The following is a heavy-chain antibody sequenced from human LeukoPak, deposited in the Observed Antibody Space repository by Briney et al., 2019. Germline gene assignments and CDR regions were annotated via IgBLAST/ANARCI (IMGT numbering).Heavy chain of an antibody. J-gene: IGHJ4*02. CDR1: GFTFSNYW. Sequence: GGSLRLSCAASGFTFSNYWMSWVRQAPGKGLEWVANIKQDGREKYYVDSVKGRFTISRDNAKNSLYLQMNSLRAEDTAVYYCARGGYNYYDSSGYPYFDYWGQGTLVTVSS. V-gene: IGHV3-7*01. CDR2: IKQDGREK. D-gene: IGHD3-22*01. CDR3: ARGGYNYYDSSGYPYFDY.